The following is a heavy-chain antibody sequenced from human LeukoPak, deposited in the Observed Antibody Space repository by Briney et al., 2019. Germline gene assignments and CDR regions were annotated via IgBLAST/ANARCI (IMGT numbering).Heavy chain of an antibody. CDR2: INHSGST. Sequence: PSETLSLTCTVYGGSFSGYYWSWIRQPPGKGLEWIGEINHSGSTNYNPSLKSRVTISVDTSKNQFSLKLSSVTAADTAVYYCARGHGSSGYYRNDYWGQGTLVTVSS. CDR1: GGSFSGYY. D-gene: IGHD3-22*01. J-gene: IGHJ4*02. V-gene: IGHV4-34*01. CDR3: ARGHGSSGYYRNDY.